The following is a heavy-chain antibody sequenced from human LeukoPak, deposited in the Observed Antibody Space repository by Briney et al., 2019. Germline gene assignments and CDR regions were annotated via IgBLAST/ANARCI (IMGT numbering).Heavy chain of an antibody. CDR1: GFIFTDHY. Sequence: GGSLRLSCAASGFIFTDHYMDWVRQAPGKGLEWVGRSKNKAHSYTTEYAASVKGRFTISRDDSKNSLYLQMNNLKTEDTAVYYCARRNAMDVWGQGTTVIVFS. CDR2: SKNKAHSYTT. CDR3: ARRNAMDV. V-gene: IGHV3-72*01. J-gene: IGHJ6*02.